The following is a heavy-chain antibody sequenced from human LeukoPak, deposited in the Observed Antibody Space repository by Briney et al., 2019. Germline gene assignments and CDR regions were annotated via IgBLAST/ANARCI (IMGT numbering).Heavy chain of an antibody. V-gene: IGHV1-69*05. J-gene: IGHJ5*02. CDR1: GGTFSSYA. Sequence: ASVKVSCKASGGTFSSYAISWVRQAPGQGLEWMGGIIPIFGTANYAQKLQGRVTMTTDTSTSTAYMELRSLRSDDTAVYYCARVGSLWFGESVLNWFDPWGQGTLVTVSS. CDR2: IIPIFGTA. CDR3: ARVGSLWFGESVLNWFDP. D-gene: IGHD3-10*01.